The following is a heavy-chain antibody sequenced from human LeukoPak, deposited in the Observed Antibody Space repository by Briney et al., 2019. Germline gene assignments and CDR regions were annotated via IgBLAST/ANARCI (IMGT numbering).Heavy chain of an antibody. J-gene: IGHJ5*02. D-gene: IGHD3-10*01. CDR3: AREVVRGVIPFDP. CDR2: IYTSGST. Sequence: PSQTLSLTCTVSGGSISSGGYYWSWIRQHPGKGLEWIGYIYTSGSTNYNPSLKSRVTMSVDTSMNQFSLKLSSVTAADTAVYYCAREVVRGVIPFDPWGQGTLVTVSS. V-gene: IGHV4-31*03. CDR1: GGSISSGGYY.